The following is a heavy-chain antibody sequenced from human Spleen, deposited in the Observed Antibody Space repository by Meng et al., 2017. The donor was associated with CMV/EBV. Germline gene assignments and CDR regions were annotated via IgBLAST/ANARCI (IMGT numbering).Heavy chain of an antibody. D-gene: IGHD6-19*01. CDR3: AREQWLVYYFDY. CDR2: IAPKTGDT. V-gene: IGHV1-2*02. CDR1: GYDFIDYY. J-gene: IGHJ4*02. Sequence: ASVKVSCKTSGYDFIDYYIHWVRQAPGQGLEWMGWIAPKTGDTNYAQKFQGRVTMTRDTSMSTAYMEVTSLRSDDTAEYYCAREQWLVYYFDYWGQGTRVTSPQ.